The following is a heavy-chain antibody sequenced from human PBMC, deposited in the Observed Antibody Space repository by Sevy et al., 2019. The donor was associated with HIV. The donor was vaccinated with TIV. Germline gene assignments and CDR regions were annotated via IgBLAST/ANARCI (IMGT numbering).Heavy chain of an antibody. Sequence: SETLSLTCTVSGGSISSYYWSWIRQPPGKGLEWIGYIYYSGSTNYNPSLKSRVTISVDTSKNQFSLKLSSVTAADTAVYYCARHAVGKRGYCSGGSCYYHYMDVWGKGTTVTVSS. D-gene: IGHD2-15*01. J-gene: IGHJ6*03. V-gene: IGHV4-59*08. CDR1: GGSISSYY. CDR3: ARHAVGKRGYCSGGSCYYHYMDV. CDR2: IYYSGST.